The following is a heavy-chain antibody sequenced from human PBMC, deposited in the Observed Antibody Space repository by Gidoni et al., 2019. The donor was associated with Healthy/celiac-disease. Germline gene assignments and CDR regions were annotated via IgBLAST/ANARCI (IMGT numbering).Heavy chain of an antibody. V-gene: IGHV4-34*01. CDR2: ISHSGST. J-gene: IGHJ4*02. CDR1: GGSFSGHY. Sequence: QVQLQQWGAGLLKPSETLSLTCAVYGGSFSGHYWSWIRQPPGKGLEWIGEISHSGSTNYKPSLKSRVTISIDTSKNQLSLKLSSVTAADTAVYYCTDCRGGSCYLHYWGQGTLVTVSS. CDR3: TDCRGGSCYLHY. D-gene: IGHD2-15*01.